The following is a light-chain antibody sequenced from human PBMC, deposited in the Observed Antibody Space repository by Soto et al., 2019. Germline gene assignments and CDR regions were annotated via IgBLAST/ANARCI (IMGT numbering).Light chain of an antibody. V-gene: IGKV3-11*01. CDR3: QHRHTWPPDAT. CDR2: GAS. J-gene: IGKJ2*01. CDR1: QNVGTY. Sequence: EIVLTQSPATLSLSAGDRATLSCRASQNVGTYLAWYQQRPGQAPRLLIYGASNRATGIPARFSGSGPRTDFTLTITSLEPEDFAVYFCQHRHTWPPDATFGPGTRLEIK.